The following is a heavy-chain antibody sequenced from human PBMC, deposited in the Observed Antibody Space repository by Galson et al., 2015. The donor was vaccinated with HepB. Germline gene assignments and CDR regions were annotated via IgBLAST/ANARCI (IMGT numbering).Heavy chain of an antibody. V-gene: IGHV3-11*03. CDR1: GFTFSDYY. CDR3: ASHHYDSSGRLY. D-gene: IGHD3-22*01. CDR2: ISSSSSYT. Sequence: SLRLSCAASGFTFSDYYMSWIRQAPGKGLEWVSYISSSSSYTNYADSVKGRFTISRDNAKNSLYLQMNSLRAEDTAVYYCASHHYDSSGRLYWGQGTLVTVSS. J-gene: IGHJ4*02.